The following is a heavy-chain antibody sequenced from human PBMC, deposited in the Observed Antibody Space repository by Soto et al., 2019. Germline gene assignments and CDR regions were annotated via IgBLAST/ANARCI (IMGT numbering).Heavy chain of an antibody. Sequence: PSETLSLTCTVSGGSISSYYWSWIRQPPGKGLERIGYIYYSGSTNYNPSLKSRVTISVDTSKNQFSLKLSSVTAADTAVYYCARHVLVRAVAGTFVFDYWGQGTLVTVSS. CDR3: ARHVLVRAVAGTFVFDY. CDR2: IYYSGST. D-gene: IGHD6-19*01. J-gene: IGHJ4*02. V-gene: IGHV4-59*08. CDR1: GGSISSYY.